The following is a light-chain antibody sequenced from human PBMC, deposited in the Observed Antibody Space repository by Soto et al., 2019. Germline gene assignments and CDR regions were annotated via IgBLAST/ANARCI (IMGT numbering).Light chain of an antibody. Sequence: EIVLTQSPGTLSLSPGERATLSCGASQSVSSSYLARYQQKPGQAPRLLIYGTSTRATGIPDRFSGSGSGTDFTLTISRLEPEDFAVYYCQQYDSSLYTFAQGTKLEIK. V-gene: IGKV3-20*01. J-gene: IGKJ2*01. CDR1: QSVSSSY. CDR2: GTS. CDR3: QQYDSSLYT.